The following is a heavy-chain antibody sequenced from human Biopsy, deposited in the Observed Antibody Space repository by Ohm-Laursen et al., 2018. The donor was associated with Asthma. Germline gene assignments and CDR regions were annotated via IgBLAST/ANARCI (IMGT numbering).Heavy chain of an antibody. CDR1: GFTFSNYG. CDR2: ISFDGCNK. Sequence: SSLRLSCAASGFTFSNYGMHWVRQAPGKGLDWVAVISFDGCNKNYTDSVKGRFTITRDNSRNKLHLQMNSLRAEDTAVDYCAKDVIPGWELRRGPDYWGQGTLVTVSS. V-gene: IGHV3-30*18. J-gene: IGHJ4*02. D-gene: IGHD1-26*01. CDR3: AKDVIPGWELRRGPDY.